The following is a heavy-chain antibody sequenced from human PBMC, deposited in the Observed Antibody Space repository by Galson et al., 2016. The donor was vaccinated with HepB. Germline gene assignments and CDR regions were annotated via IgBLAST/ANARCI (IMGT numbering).Heavy chain of an antibody. CDR2: IRGTDSAT. J-gene: IGHJ6*02. D-gene: IGHD3/OR15-3a*01. CDR3: ANFSWTDGNSYYGVDV. CDR1: RFTFSRSS. Sequence: SLRLSCAASRFTFSRSSMTWFRQAPGKGLEWVSTIRGTDSATSYTSSVKGRFTISSDNSEKTLLLQMSSLRAEDTGVYYCANFSWTDGNSYYGVDVWGQGTTVTVSS. V-gene: IGHV3-23*01.